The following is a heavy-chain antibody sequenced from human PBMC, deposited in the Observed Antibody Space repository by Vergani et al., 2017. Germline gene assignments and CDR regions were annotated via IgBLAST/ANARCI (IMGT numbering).Heavy chain of an antibody. CDR2: VLFDGSNE. CDR1: GFTFNRYG. D-gene: IGHD2-15*01. J-gene: IGHJ4*02. Sequence: QVQLVQSGGGVVQPGGSLRLSCLASGFTFNRYGMQWVRLAPGKGLEWVAYVLFDGSNEYYADSVKGRFIVSRDNSNDALYLQMNSLRTDDTAVYYCARDLAYCHEGSCALWGQGSVVTVSS. CDR3: ARDLAYCHEGSCAL. V-gene: IGHV3-30*02.